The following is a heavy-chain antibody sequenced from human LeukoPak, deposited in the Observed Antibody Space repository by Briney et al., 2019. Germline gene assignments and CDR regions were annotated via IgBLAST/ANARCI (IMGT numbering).Heavy chain of an antibody. D-gene: IGHD1-26*01. V-gene: IGHV4-61*02. CDR3: ARSFSEKYYFES. Sequence: SQTLSLTCTVSGDSISRGRYYWRWVRQPAGEELEWIGRIYASGKTDYNPYTPSLKSRVAMSLDTSKNQVSLYLTSVTAADTAMYFCARSFSEKYYFESWGQGTLVTVSS. CDR1: GDSISRGRYY. J-gene: IGHJ4*02. CDR2: IYASGKT.